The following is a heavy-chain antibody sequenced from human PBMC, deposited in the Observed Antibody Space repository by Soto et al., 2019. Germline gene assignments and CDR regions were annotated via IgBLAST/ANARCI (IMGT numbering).Heavy chain of an antibody. D-gene: IGHD5-18*01. Sequence: QVQLVESGGGVVQPGRSLRLSCAASGFTFSSYGMHWVRQGPGKGLEWVAVIWYDGSNKYYADSVKGRFTISRDNSKNTLYLQMNSLRAEDTAVYYCARDNTAMVTTYFDYWGQGTLVTVSS. CDR2: IWYDGSNK. CDR3: ARDNTAMVTTYFDY. CDR1: GFTFSSYG. J-gene: IGHJ4*02. V-gene: IGHV3-33*01.